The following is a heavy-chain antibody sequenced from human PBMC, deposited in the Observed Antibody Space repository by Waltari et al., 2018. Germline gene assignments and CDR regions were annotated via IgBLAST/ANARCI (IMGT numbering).Heavy chain of an antibody. CDR2: IIPNRGVT. V-gene: IGHV1-2*06. CDR1: GYTFSGYY. Sequence: QVQLVQSGAEVRKPGASVKVSCETSGYTFSGYYIHWGRQAPGQGPGWVVRIIPNRGVTSYAKKLQGRCTMTRDTSITTAYMELRSLTSDDTAVYYCARGNWGYFFDYWGQGTLVTVSS. CDR3: ARGNWGYFFDY. J-gene: IGHJ4*02. D-gene: IGHD7-27*01.